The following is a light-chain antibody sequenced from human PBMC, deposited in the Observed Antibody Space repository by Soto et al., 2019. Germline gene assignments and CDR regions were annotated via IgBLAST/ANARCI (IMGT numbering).Light chain of an antibody. CDR3: QQYGSSPWT. J-gene: IGKJ2*01. V-gene: IGKV3-20*01. Sequence: EIVLTQSPGTLSLSPGERATLSCRASQSVSSSYLAWYQQKPGQAPRLLIYGASSRATGIPDRFSGSGSGTDITLTISRLEPEDFAVYYCQQYGSSPWTFGQGTKLEIK. CDR2: GAS. CDR1: QSVSSSY.